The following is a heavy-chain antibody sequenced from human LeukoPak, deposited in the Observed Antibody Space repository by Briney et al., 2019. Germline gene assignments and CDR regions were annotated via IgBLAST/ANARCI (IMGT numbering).Heavy chain of an antibody. V-gene: IGHV3-30*02. CDR3: AKDPLQYGSGSYYFAY. CDR2: IWYDGNDK. Sequence: GGSLRLSCAASGFTFSSYGMHWVRQAPGKGLEWVAFIWYDGNDKYYADSVKGRFTISRDSSKNTLYLLMNSLRAEDTAVYYCAKDPLQYGSGSYYFAYWGQGTLVTVFS. D-gene: IGHD3-10*01. CDR1: GFTFSSYG. J-gene: IGHJ4*02.